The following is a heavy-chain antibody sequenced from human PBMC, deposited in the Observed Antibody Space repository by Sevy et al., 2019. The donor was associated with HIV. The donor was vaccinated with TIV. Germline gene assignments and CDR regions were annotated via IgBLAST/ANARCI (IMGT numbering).Heavy chain of an antibody. CDR1: GFSFSDYY. D-gene: IGHD2-21*01. Sequence: GGSLRLSCAASGFSFSDYYMGWVRQAPGKGLEWVAIIYQDGSQENYVDSVKGRFTISRDNAKNSVYLQMNSLRVDDTGIYYCTRELWPGDYWGQGTLVTVSS. J-gene: IGHJ4*02. V-gene: IGHV3-7*01. CDR2: IYQDGSQE. CDR3: TRELWPGDY.